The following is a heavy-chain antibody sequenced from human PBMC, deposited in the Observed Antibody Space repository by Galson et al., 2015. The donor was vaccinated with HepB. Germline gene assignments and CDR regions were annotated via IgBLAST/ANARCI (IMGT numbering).Heavy chain of an antibody. D-gene: IGHD4-17*01. V-gene: IGHV3-11*03. CDR3: ARFTTVTTRGMDV. J-gene: IGHJ6*02. CDR2: ISGGSTYT. CDR1: GFTFSDYY. Sequence: SLRLSCAASGFTFSDYYMSWIRQAPGKGLEWVSYISGGSTYTNYADSVKGRFTISRDNAKKSLSLQMNSLRAEDTAVYYCARFTTVTTRGMDVWGQGTTVTVSS.